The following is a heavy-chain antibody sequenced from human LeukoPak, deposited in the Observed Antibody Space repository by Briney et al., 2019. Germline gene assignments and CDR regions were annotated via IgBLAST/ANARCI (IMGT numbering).Heavy chain of an antibody. V-gene: IGHV4-61*01. CDR2: IYYNGST. D-gene: IGHD2-8*01. Sequence: SETLSLTCTVSGGSVSSGSYYWSWIRQPPGKGLEWIGYIYYNGSTNYSPSLKSRVTISIDTSKNQFSLKLSSVTAADTAMYFCARDRKFRQAILTLRSREYYYGMDVWGQGTTVTVSS. CDR1: GGSVSSGSYY. J-gene: IGHJ6*02. CDR3: ARDRKFRQAILTLRSREYYYGMDV.